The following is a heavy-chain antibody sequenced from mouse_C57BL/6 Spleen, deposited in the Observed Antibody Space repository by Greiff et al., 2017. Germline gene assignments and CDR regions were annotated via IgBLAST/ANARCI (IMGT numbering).Heavy chain of an antibody. V-gene: IGHV1-69*01. J-gene: IGHJ2*01. D-gene: IGHD2-3*01. Sequence: QVQLQQPGAELVMPGASVKLSCKASGYTFTSYWMHWVKQRPGQGLEWIGEIDPSDSYTNYNQKFKGKSTLTVDKSSSTAYMQLSSLTSEDSAVYYCARSRGLLPDYWGQGTTLTVSS. CDR2: IDPSDSYT. CDR1: GYTFTSYW. CDR3: ARSRGLLPDY.